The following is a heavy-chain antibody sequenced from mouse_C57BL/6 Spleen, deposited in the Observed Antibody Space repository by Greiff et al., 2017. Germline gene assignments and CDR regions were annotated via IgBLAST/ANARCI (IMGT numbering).Heavy chain of an antibody. V-gene: IGHV1-54*01. J-gene: IGHJ3*01. CDR3: ARDYPPFAY. Sequence: QVQLQQSGAELVRPGTSVKVSCKASGYAFTNYLIEWVKQRPGQGLEWIGVINPGSGGTNYNEKFKGKATLTADKSSSTAYMQLSSLTSEDSAVYFCARDYPPFAYWGQGTLVTVSA. D-gene: IGHD1-1*02. CDR1: GYAFTNYL. CDR2: INPGSGGT.